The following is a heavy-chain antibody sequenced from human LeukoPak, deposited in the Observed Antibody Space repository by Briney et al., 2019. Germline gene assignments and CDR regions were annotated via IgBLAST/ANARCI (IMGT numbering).Heavy chain of an antibody. J-gene: IGHJ4*02. CDR3: ARHPYYYDIYYFDY. Sequence: GESLKISCKGSGYSFTSYWIGWVRQMPGKGLEWMGIIHPGDSDTRYSPSFQGQVTISVDKSISTAYLQWSSLKASDTAMYYCARHPYYYDIYYFDYWGQGTLVTVSS. CDR1: GYSFTSYW. D-gene: IGHD3-22*01. V-gene: IGHV5-51*01. CDR2: IHPGDSDT.